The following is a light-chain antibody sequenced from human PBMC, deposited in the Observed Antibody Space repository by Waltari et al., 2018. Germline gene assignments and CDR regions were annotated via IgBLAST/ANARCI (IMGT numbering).Light chain of an antibody. J-gene: IGKJ1*01. CDR3: QRRSNSPPWT. V-gene: IGKV3-11*01. CDR1: QSVSTS. CDR2: DAS. Sequence: EIVLTLSPVTLSLSPGERATLSCRASQSVSTSLAWYQHRPGQAPRLLFYDASTRATGIPARFSGSGSGTDFTLTISSLEPEDFAVYYCQRRSNSPPWTFGQGTTVEVK.